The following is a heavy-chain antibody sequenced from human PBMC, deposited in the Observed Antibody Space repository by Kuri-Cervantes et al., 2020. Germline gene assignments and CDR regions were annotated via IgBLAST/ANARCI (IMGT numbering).Heavy chain of an antibody. D-gene: IGHD3-10*01. CDR3: AGGPSSRSPGVDP. CDR1: GYTFTSYD. J-gene: IGHJ5*02. Sequence: ASVKLSCKTSGYTFTSYDINWLRQAPGQGLEWMGIISPGGDTTKYAQKFQGRVTMTRDRSASTVYMEMRGLRSEDTAVYYCAGGPSSRSPGVDPWGQGTLVTVSS. CDR2: ISPGGDTT. V-gene: IGHV1-46*01.